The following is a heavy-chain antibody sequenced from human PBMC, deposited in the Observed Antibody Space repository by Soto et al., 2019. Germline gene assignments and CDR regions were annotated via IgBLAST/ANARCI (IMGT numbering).Heavy chain of an antibody. CDR1: GYTFTEFD. V-gene: IGHV1-8*01. CDR2: MNTNTGNT. J-gene: IGHJ4*02. Sequence: GASVKVSCKTSGYTFTEFDINWVRQAPGQGLKWMGWMNTNTGNTGYAQKFQGRVTMTRDTSISTAYMELRRLRSEDTAVYYCARVVRFFGGHAGYWGQGTLVTVSS. D-gene: IGHD3-3*01. CDR3: ARVVRFFGGHAGY.